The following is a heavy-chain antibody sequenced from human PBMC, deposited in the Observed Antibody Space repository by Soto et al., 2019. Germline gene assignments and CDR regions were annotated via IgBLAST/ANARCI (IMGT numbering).Heavy chain of an antibody. CDR2: ISGGATNT. V-gene: IGHV3-23*01. CDR3: SKDVMYSNSWYYFDY. J-gene: IGHJ4*02. CDR1: GFNFSSYA. Sequence: EVQLLESGGGLVQPGGSLRLYCAASGFNFSSYAVSWVRQAPGKGLEWVSGISGGATNTYYADSVKGRFTISRDNSKNTLYYHINSLRAEDKAVYYCSKDVMYSNSWYYFDYWGQGTLVTVSS. D-gene: IGHD6-13*01.